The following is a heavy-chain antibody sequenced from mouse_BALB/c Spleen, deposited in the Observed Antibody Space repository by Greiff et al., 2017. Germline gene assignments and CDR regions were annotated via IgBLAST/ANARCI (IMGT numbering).Heavy chain of an antibody. V-gene: IGHV1-4*01. CDR1: GYTFTSYT. J-gene: IGHJ3*01. CDR2: INPSSGYT. CDR3: ARKDYDGVAY. D-gene: IGHD2-4*01. Sequence: VKVVESGAELARPGASVKMSCKASGYTFTSYTMHWVKQRPGQGLEWIGYINPSSGYTNYNQKFKDKATLTADKSSSTAYMQLSSLTSEDSAVYYCARKDYDGVAYWGQGTLVTVSA.